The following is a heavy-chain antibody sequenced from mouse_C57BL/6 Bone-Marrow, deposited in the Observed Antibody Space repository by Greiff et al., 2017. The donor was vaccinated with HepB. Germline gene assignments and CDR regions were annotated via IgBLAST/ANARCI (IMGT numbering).Heavy chain of an antibody. CDR2: INPGSGGT. CDR1: GYAFTNYL. Sequence: QVQLQQSGAELVRPGTSVKVSCKASGYAFTNYLIEWVKQRPGQGLEWIGVINPGSGGTNYNEKFKGKATLTAEKSSSTAYMQLSSLTSEDSAVYFCAGITTFNFDYWGQGTTLTVSS. CDR3: AGITTFNFDY. J-gene: IGHJ2*01. D-gene: IGHD1-1*01. V-gene: IGHV1-54*01.